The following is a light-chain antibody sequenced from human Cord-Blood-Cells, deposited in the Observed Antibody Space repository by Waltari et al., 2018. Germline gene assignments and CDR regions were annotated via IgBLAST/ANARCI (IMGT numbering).Light chain of an antibody. J-gene: IGLJ2*01. CDR2: EVS. V-gene: IGLV2-8*01. Sequence: QSALTQPPSASGSPGHSVTISCTGTSSDVGGYNHGSWYQQHPGTAPNLMIYEVSQRPSGVPDRFSGSKSGNTASLTVSGLQAEDEADYYCSSYAGSNVVFGGGTKLTVL. CDR1: SSDVGGYNH. CDR3: SSYAGSNVV.